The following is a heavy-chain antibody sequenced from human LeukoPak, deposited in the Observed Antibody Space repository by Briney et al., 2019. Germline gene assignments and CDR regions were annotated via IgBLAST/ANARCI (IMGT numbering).Heavy chain of an antibody. V-gene: IGHV3-23*01. CDR2: ISGSGGST. Sequence: GGSLRLSCAASGFTFSSYWMSWVRQAPGKGLEWVSAISGSGGSTYYADSVKGRFTISRDNSKNTLYLQMNSLRAEDTAVYYCAKDGDIVVVTAIPDYWGQGTLVTVSS. CDR3: AKDGDIVVVTAIPDY. J-gene: IGHJ4*02. CDR1: GFTFSSYW. D-gene: IGHD2-21*02.